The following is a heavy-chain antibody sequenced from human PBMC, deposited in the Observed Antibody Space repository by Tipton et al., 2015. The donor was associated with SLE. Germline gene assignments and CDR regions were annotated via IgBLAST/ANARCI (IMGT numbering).Heavy chain of an antibody. CDR3: ARDDFYDMDV. V-gene: IGHV4-61*08. Sequence: LVKPTETLTLTCTVSGFSLSDAGMGVSWIRQPPGKGLEWIGYIYDSGSTNYNPSLKSRVTISVDTSKNQFSLNLSSVTAADTAVYYCARDDFYDMDVWGQGTTVTVSS. J-gene: IGHJ6*02. CDR1: GFSLSDAGMG. CDR2: IYDSGST.